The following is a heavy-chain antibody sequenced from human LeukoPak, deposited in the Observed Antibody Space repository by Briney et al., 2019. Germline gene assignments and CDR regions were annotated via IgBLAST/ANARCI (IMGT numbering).Heavy chain of an antibody. V-gene: IGHV3-66*01. CDR1: GFTVSSNY. Sequence: GGSLRLSCAASGFTVSSNYMSWVRQAPGKGLEWVSVIYSGGSTCYADSVKGRFTISRDNSKNTLYLQMNSLRAEDTAVYYCARDGTAMVTYPYWGQGTLATVSS. CDR2: IYSGGST. D-gene: IGHD5-18*01. J-gene: IGHJ4*02. CDR3: ARDGTAMVTYPY.